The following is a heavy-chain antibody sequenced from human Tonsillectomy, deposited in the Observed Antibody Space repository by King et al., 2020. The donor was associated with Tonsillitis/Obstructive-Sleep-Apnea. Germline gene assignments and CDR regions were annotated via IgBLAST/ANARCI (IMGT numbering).Heavy chain of an antibody. CDR1: GFTFSSYG. J-gene: IGHJ4*02. CDR2: IPHDGSNK. Sequence: VQLVESGGGVVQPGRSLRLSCAASGFTFSSYGMHWVRQAPGKGLEWWAVIPHDGSNKYYADSVKGRFTVSRDNSKNTLYLQMNSLRAEDTAVYYCAKVNQVVVVVAATDYWGQGTLVTVSS. CDR3: AKVNQVVVVVAATDY. D-gene: IGHD2-15*01. V-gene: IGHV3-30*18.